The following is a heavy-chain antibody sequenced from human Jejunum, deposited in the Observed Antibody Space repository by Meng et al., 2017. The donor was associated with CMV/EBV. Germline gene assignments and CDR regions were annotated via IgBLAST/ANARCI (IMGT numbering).Heavy chain of an antibody. D-gene: IGHD7-27*01. J-gene: IGHJ4*02. CDR1: GYFFSDHV. Sequence: SCKTSGYFFSDHVMHWVRQAPGQGLEWMGWIKPNSGDTNYAQNFQGRVTMTSDSSFNTAYMELSRLTSDDTAVYYCARDHAWGADYWGQGTLVTVSS. V-gene: IGHV1-2*02. CDR3: ARDHAWGADY. CDR2: IKPNSGDT.